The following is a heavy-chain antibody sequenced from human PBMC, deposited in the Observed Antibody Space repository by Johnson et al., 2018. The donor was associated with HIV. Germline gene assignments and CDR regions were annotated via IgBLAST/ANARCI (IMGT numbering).Heavy chain of an antibody. Sequence: VQLVESGGGVVQPGRSLRLSCAASGFTFSNAWMNWVRQAPGKGLEWVGRIRSKTDGGTTEYAAPVKGRFTISRDDSKNTLYLQMNSLKTEDTAVYYCSTDVTDTVTTYYNAFDVWGQGTMVTVSS. J-gene: IGHJ3*01. D-gene: IGHD4-11*01. V-gene: IGHV3-15*01. CDR3: STDVTDTVTTYYNAFDV. CDR1: GFTFSNAW. CDR2: IRSKTDGGTT.